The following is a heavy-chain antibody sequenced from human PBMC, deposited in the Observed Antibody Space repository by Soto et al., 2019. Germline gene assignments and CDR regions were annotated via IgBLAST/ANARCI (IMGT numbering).Heavy chain of an antibody. CDR2: INPNSGGT. J-gene: IGHJ6*02. CDR3: ASATASIAARPYYYYGMDV. Sequence: ASVKVSCKASGYTFTGYYMHWVRQAPGQGLEWMGWINPNSGGTNYAQKFQGRVTMTRDTSISTAYMELSRLRSDDTAVYYCASATASIAARPYYYYGMDVWGQGTTVTVS. CDR1: GYTFTGYY. V-gene: IGHV1-2*02. D-gene: IGHD6-6*01.